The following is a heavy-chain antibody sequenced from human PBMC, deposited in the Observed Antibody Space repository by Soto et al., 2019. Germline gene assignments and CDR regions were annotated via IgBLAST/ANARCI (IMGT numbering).Heavy chain of an antibody. CDR1: GGSISSNY. CDR3: ASGHYDILTSYPGFDY. D-gene: IGHD3-9*01. Sequence: SETLSLTCTVPGGSISSNYWRWIRQPPGKGLEWIGYIYYSGSTNYNPSLKSRVTISVDTSKNQFSLKLSSVTAADTAVYYCASGHYDILTSYPGFDYWGQGTLVTVS. V-gene: IGHV4-59*08. J-gene: IGHJ4*02. CDR2: IYYSGST.